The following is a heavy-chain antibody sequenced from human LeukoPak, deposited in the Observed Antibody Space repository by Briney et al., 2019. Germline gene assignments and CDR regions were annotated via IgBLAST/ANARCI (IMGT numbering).Heavy chain of an antibody. J-gene: IGHJ4*02. D-gene: IGHD3-16*01. CDR1: GFTFDDYA. Sequence: GRSLRLSCAASGFTFDDYAMHWVRQAPGKGLEWVSGVSWNSGSIGYADSVKGRFTISRDNAKNSLYLQMNSLRAEDTALYYCAKDMGGYWGQGTLVTVSS. CDR3: AKDMGGY. V-gene: IGHV3-9*01. CDR2: VSWNSGSI.